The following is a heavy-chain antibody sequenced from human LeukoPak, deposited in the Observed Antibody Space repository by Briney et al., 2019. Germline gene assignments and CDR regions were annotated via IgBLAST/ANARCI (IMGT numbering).Heavy chain of an antibody. CDR2: ISGSAGST. J-gene: IGHJ4*02. CDR3: AKGSGRGYSYGLEY. Sequence: GGSLRLSCVASGFTFSSYGMTWVRQAPGKGPEWVSLISGSAGSTYYADSVKGRFSISRDNSKNTMYLQMNSLRAEDTAVYYCAKGSGRGYSYGLEYWGQGTLVTVSS. V-gene: IGHV3-23*01. D-gene: IGHD5-18*01. CDR1: GFTFSSYG.